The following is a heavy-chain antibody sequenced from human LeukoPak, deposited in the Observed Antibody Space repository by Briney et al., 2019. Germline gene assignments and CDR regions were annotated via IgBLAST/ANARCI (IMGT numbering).Heavy chain of an antibody. J-gene: IGHJ4*02. CDR1: GFTFSSYA. CDR3: ARAAALSSSIDY. Sequence: GGSLRLSCAASGFTFSSYAMHWVRQAPGKGLEWVAVISYDGSNKYYADSVKGRFTISRDNSKNTLYLQMNSLRAEDTALYYCARAAALSSSIDYWGQGTPVTVSS. D-gene: IGHD6-6*01. CDR2: ISYDGSNK. V-gene: IGHV3-30*04.